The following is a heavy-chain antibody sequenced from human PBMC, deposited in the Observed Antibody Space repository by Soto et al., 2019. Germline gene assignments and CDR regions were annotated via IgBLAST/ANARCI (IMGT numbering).Heavy chain of an antibody. CDR2: IDNGGNT. CDR1: GVSVRSGVYY. Sequence: PSETLSLTCTVSGVSVRSGVYYWTWIRQYPGKGLEWIGYIDNGGNTFYNPSLTGRVAISADTSKNQISLNLQSVTAADTALYFCAGAVSDFDVRRYRTAYYDQWGQGIPVTVSS. J-gene: IGHJ4*02. CDR3: AGAVSDFDVRRYRTAYYDQ. V-gene: IGHV4-31*03. D-gene: IGHD3-10*02.